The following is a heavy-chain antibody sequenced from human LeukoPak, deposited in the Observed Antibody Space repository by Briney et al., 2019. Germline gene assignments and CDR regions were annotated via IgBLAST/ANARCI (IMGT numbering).Heavy chain of an antibody. Sequence: GGSLRLSCAASGFTFSSYSIHWVRQAPGKGLEWVAVISYDGSNKYYTDSVKCQFTISRDNSKNTLYLQMDSLRAEDTAVYYCASSLYGEDYYYYGMDVWGKGTTVTVSS. CDR3: ASSLYGEDYYYYGMDV. V-gene: IGHV3-30*04. J-gene: IGHJ6*04. CDR2: ISYDGSNK. CDR1: GFTFSSYS. D-gene: IGHD4-17*01.